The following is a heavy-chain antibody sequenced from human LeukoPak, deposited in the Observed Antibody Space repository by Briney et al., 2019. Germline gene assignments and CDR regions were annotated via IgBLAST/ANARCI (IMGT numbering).Heavy chain of an antibody. CDR2: ISYDGTNK. CDR1: GFTFSNAW. V-gene: IGHV3-30*18. CDR3: AKENDFVY. Sequence: GSLRLSCAASGFTFSNAWMSWVRQAPGKGLEWVAVISYDGTNKYYADSVKGRFTISRDNSKSTLYLQMNSLRAEDTAVYYCAKENDFVYWGQGTLVTVSS. D-gene: IGHD3-3*01. J-gene: IGHJ4*02.